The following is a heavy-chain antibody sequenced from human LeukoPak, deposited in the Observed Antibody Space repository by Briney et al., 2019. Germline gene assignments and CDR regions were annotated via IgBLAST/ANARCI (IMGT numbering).Heavy chain of an antibody. Sequence: ASVKVSCKASGYTFTGYGMSWVRQAPGQGLEWMAWISAYNGNTNYAQKLQGRVTMTTDTSTSTAYMELRSLRSDDTAVYYCAIGSYYTEAPFDYWGQGTLVTVSS. CDR3: AIGSYYTEAPFDY. V-gene: IGHV1-18*01. J-gene: IGHJ4*02. CDR2: ISAYNGNT. CDR1: GYTFTGYG. D-gene: IGHD1-26*01.